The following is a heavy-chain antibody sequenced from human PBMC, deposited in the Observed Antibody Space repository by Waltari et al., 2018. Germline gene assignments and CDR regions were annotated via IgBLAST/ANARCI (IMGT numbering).Heavy chain of an antibody. D-gene: IGHD1-1*01. V-gene: IGHV3-23*04. J-gene: IGHJ3*02. CDR1: GFTFSSYA. Sequence: EVQLVESGGGLVQPGGSLRLSCAASGFTFSSYAMSWVRRAPGKGLEWVSAISGSGGSTYYADSVKGRFTISRDNSKNTLYLQMNSLRAEDTAVYYCAISRAGTIDAFDIWGQGTMVTVSS. CDR2: ISGSGGST. CDR3: AISRAGTIDAFDI.